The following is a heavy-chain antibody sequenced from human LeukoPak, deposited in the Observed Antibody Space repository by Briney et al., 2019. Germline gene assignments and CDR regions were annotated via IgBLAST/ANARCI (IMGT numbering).Heavy chain of an antibody. V-gene: IGHV3-23*01. D-gene: IGHD6-19*01. CDR1: GFTFSNSA. CDR2: LSGSGITT. CDR3: AKGIYSGGWSYFDY. Sequence: GGSLRLSCAASGFTFSNSAMSWVRQAPGKELECVSTLSGSGITTYYADSVKGRFTISRDNSKNTLYLQMNSLRAEDTAVYYCAKGIYSGGWSYFDYWGHGTLVTVSS. J-gene: IGHJ4*01.